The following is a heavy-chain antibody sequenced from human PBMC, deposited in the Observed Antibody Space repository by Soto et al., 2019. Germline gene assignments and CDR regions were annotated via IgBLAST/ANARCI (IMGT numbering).Heavy chain of an antibody. D-gene: IGHD1-1*01. CDR2: INPTSGGT. Sequence: QVQLVQSGAEVRKPGASVKVSCKASGYTFSDYYIHWVRQAPGQGLEWMGWINPTSGGTKYAPKFQGGVTMTRDTPIPPAYMELGRRRSGDTAVYYWPRDPATAKPEGVDFWGKGTLVTVSS. J-gene: IGHJ4*02. CDR1: GYTFSDYY. CDR3: PRDPATAKPEGVDF. V-gene: IGHV1-2*02.